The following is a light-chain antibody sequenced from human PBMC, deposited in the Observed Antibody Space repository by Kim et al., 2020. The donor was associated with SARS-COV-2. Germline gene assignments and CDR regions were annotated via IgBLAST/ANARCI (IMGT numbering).Light chain of an antibody. V-gene: IGKV3-20*01. CDR3: QQYGLSPRT. CDR1: QSVTSSY. J-gene: IGKJ1*01. CDR2: GAT. Sequence: PGERATLSCRASQSVTSSYIAWFQQKPGQAPRLLIYGATTRATGITDRFSGSGSRTDFTLTISRLEPEDFGVYYCQQYGLSPRTFGQGTKVDIK.